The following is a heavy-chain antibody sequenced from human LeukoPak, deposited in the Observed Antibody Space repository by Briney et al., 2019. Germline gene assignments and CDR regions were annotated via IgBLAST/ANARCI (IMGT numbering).Heavy chain of an antibody. D-gene: IGHD4-17*01. CDR3: ARGPDAGSFYGDYTIDY. CDR1: GFTFSSYA. J-gene: IGHJ4*02. CDR2: ISYDGSNK. Sequence: GGSLRLSCAASGFTFSSYAMHWVRQAPGKGLEWVAVISYDGSNKYYADSVKGRFTISRDNSKNTLYLQMNSLRAEDTAVYYCARGPDAGSFYGDYTIDYWGQGTLVTVSS. V-gene: IGHV3-30-3*01.